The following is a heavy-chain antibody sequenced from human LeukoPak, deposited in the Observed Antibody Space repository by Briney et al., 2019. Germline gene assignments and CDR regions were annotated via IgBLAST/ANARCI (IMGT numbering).Heavy chain of an antibody. Sequence: AGSLRLSCAASGFTFSSYWMGWVRQAPGQGREWVANIKQDGSEKYYVDSVKGRFTISRDKAKNSLYLQMNSLRAEDTAVYYCARALLRYLGWFDYWGQGTLVTVSS. CDR3: ARALLRYLGWFDY. CDR2: IKQDGSEK. J-gene: IGHJ5*01. D-gene: IGHD3-9*01. V-gene: IGHV3-7*01. CDR1: GFTFSSYW.